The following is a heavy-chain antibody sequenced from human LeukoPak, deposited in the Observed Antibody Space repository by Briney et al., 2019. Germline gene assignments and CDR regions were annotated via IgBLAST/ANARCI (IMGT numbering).Heavy chain of an antibody. V-gene: IGHV3-23*01. Sequence: GGSLRLSCAASGFTFSSYAMSWVRQAPGKGLEWVSTISGSGAGTYYADSVKGRFTISRDNAKNSVYLQMNSLRAGDTAVYYCATYIVGPTIDYWGQGTLVTVSS. CDR3: ATYIVGPTIDY. J-gene: IGHJ4*02. D-gene: IGHD2-15*01. CDR2: ISGSGAGT. CDR1: GFTFSSYA.